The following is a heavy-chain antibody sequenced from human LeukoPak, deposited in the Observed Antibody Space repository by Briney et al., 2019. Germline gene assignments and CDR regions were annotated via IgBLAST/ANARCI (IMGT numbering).Heavy chain of an antibody. Sequence: GASVKVSCKASGYTFTSYGISWVRQAPGQGLEWMGWISAYNGNTNYAQKLQGRVTMTTDTSTSTAYMELRSLRSDDTAVYYCARDGPDLGRCGGDCYWAHFDYWGQGTLVTVSS. J-gene: IGHJ4*02. CDR3: ARDGPDLGRCGGDCYWAHFDY. D-gene: IGHD2-21*02. CDR2: ISAYNGNT. CDR1: GYTFTSYG. V-gene: IGHV1-18*01.